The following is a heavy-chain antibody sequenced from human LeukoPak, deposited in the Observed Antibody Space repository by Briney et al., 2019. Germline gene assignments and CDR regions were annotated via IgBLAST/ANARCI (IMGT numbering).Heavy chain of an antibody. D-gene: IGHD3-22*01. V-gene: IGHV3-66*01. J-gene: IGHJ4*02. CDR1: EFSVGSNY. CDR3: ARDPPGFAYYDSRGYDTNDY. Sequence: GGAMRLSCAASEFSVGSNYMTWVRQAPGKGLEWVSLIYRGGSTYYADSVKGRFTVSRDNAKNSLYLQMTSLRAEETAVYYCARDPPGFAYYDSRGYDTNDYWGQGTLVTVSS. CDR2: IYRGGST.